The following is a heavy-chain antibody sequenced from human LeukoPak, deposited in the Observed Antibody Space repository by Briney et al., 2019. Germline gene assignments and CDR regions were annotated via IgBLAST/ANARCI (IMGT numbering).Heavy chain of an antibody. CDR1: GFTFSSYA. J-gene: IGHJ4*02. Sequence: PGGSLRLSCAASGFTFSSYAMSWVRQAPGKGLEWVSAISGSGGSTYYADSVKGRFTISRDNSKNTLYLQMNSPRAEDTAVYYCAKLGRTVVTRGYFDYWGQGTLVTVSS. CDR2: ISGSGGST. V-gene: IGHV3-23*01. D-gene: IGHD4-23*01. CDR3: AKLGRTVVTRGYFDY.